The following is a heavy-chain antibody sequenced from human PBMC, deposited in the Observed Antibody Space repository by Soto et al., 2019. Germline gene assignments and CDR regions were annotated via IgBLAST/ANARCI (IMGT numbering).Heavy chain of an antibody. CDR1: GGTVSSYA. CDR3: ARDVSSDTTGFRGYDL. Sequence: QLHLVQSGAEVKKAGSSVKVSCKASGGTVSSYAITWVRQAPGKGLEWMGVFIPIFVSAHYAPKFQGRITITADEYTSTAYMELRGLTSEDTDIYYCARDVSSDTTGFRGYDLWGQGTQVTVSS. D-gene: IGHD3-10*01. CDR2: FIPIFVSA. J-gene: IGHJ4*02. V-gene: IGHV1-69*01.